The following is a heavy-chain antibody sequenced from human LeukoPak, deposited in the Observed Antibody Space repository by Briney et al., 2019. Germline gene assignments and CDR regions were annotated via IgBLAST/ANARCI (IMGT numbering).Heavy chain of an antibody. Sequence: SETLSLTCTVSGYSISSGYYWGWIRQPPGKGLEWIGSIYPSGSTYYYPSLKSRVTISVDTSKNQFSLKLSSVAAADTAVYYCARGGIIVGVDYWGLGTLVTVSS. J-gene: IGHJ4*02. CDR2: IYPSGST. V-gene: IGHV4-38-2*02. CDR1: GYSISSGYY. D-gene: IGHD1-26*01. CDR3: ARGGIIVGVDY.